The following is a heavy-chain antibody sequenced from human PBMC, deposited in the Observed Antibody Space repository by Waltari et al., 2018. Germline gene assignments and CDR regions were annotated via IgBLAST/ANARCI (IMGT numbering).Heavy chain of an antibody. CDR2: IYSGGAT. CDR1: GASISISSRDY. Sequence: QLELQESGPGLVKPSETLSLTCIVSGASISISSRDYGGWIRQPPGKGLEWIGSIYSGGATHYNPSLTSRVTLSVDTSKNQFSLRLRSVTASDTAVYYCARYIVGTMVDYWSPGTLVTVSS. CDR3: ARYIVGTMVDY. J-gene: IGHJ4*02. V-gene: IGHV4-39*01. D-gene: IGHD2-21*01.